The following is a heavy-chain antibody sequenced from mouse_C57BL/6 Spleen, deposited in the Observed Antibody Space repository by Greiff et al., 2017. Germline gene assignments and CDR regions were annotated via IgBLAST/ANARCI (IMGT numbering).Heavy chain of an antibody. CDR2: IDPNSGGT. D-gene: IGHD1-1*01. Sequence: QVHVKQPGAELVKPGASVKLSCKASGYTFTSYWMHWVKQRPGRGLEWIGRIDPNSGGTKYNEKFKSKATLTVDKPSSTAYMQLSSLTSEDSAVYNGARMRTTVGDYYAMDYWGQGTSVTVSS. J-gene: IGHJ4*01. V-gene: IGHV1-72*01. CDR1: GYTFTSYW. CDR3: ARMRTTVGDYYAMDY.